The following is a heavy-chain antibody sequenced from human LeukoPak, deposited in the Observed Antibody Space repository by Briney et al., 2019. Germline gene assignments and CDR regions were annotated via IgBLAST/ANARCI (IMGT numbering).Heavy chain of an antibody. CDR2: ISSNGGST. J-gene: IGHJ4*02. CDR3: AKMYGGTYIGN. Sequence: GGSLRLSCAASGFTFSSYAMHWVRQAPGKGLEYVSAISSNGGSTYYANSVEGRFTISRDNAKNSLYLQMNSLRAEDTAVYYCAKMYGGTYIGNWGQGTLVTVSA. V-gene: IGHV3-64*01. D-gene: IGHD1-26*01. CDR1: GFTFSSYA.